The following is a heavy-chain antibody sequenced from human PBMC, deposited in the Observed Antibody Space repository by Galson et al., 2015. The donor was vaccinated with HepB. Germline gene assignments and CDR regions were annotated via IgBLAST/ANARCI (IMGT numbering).Heavy chain of an antibody. CDR3: AREGSAHADAFDI. CDR1: GDSISSRNW. V-gene: IGHV4-4*02. J-gene: IGHJ3*02. Sequence: SLTCAVSGDSISSRNWWSWVRQPPGKGLEWIGEIYNSGTTNYNPSLKSRVTISIDKSKNDFSLKLNSVTAADTAVYYCAREGSAHADAFDIWGQGTMVIVSS. D-gene: IGHD2-15*01. CDR2: IYNSGTT.